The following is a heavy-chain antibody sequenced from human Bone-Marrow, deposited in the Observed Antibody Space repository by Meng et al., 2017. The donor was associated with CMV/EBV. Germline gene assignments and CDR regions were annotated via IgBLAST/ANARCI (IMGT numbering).Heavy chain of an antibody. V-gene: IGHV4-39*07. J-gene: IGHJ6*02. CDR3: ARDSSTSSRRAGYYYGMDV. D-gene: IGHD2-2*01. Sequence: GSLRLSCTVSGGSISSSSYYWGWIRQPPGKGLEWIGSIYYSGSTYYNPSLKSRVTISVDTSKNQFSLKLSSVTAADTAVYYCARDSSTSSRRAGYYYGMDVWGQGHTV. CDR2: IYYSGST. CDR1: GGSISSSSYY.